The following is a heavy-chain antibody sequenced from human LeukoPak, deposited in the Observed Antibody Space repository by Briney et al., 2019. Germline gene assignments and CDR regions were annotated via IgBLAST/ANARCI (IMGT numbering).Heavy chain of an antibody. CDR3: ARRIYYDSSGYGLDY. Sequence: GESLKVSCKGSGYRFTSYWIGCVRQMPGKGLEWMGIIYPGDSDTRYSPSFQGQVTISADKAISTAYLQWSSLKASDAAIYYCARRIYYDSSGYGLDYWGQGIPVTVSS. D-gene: IGHD3-22*01. CDR2: IYPGDSDT. J-gene: IGHJ4*02. V-gene: IGHV5-51*01. CDR1: GYRFTSYW.